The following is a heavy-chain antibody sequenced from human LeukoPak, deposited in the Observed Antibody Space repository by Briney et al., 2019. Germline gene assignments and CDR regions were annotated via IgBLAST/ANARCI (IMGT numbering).Heavy chain of an antibody. D-gene: IGHD3-22*01. V-gene: IGHV7-4-1*02. Sequence: ASVKVSCKASGYTFTAYPLNWVRQAPGQGLEYMGWVNTNTGNPTYAQGFTGRFVFSSDSSVSTAYLQITSLKADDSAIYFCASCNDSSGYFAYWGQGTLVTVSS. J-gene: IGHJ4*02. CDR2: VNTNTGNP. CDR3: ASCNDSSGYFAY. CDR1: GYTFTAYP.